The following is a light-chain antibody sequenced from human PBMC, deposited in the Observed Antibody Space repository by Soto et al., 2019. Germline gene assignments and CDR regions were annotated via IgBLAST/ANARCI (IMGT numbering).Light chain of an antibody. CDR1: SGDVGGYNL. CDR3: CSYAGYSEV. CDR2: EVT. Sequence: QSALTQPASVSGSPGQSITIPCTGTSGDVGGYNLVSWYQQHPGKAPKLMIYEVTERPSGVSNRFSGSKSGNTASLTISGLQPDDEADYYCCSYAGYSEVFGTGTKLTVL. V-gene: IGLV2-23*02. J-gene: IGLJ1*01.